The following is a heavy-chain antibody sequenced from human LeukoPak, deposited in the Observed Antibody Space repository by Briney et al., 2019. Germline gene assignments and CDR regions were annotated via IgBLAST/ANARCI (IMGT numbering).Heavy chain of an antibody. J-gene: IGHJ3*02. CDR1: GGSISSSNW. Sequence: ETLSLTCAVSGGSISSSNWWSWVRQPPGKGLEWVSVIYSGGSTYYADSVKGRFTISRDNSKNTLYLQMNSLRAEDTAVYYCARGPYSRDAFDIWGQGTMVTVSS. CDR2: IYSGGST. D-gene: IGHD4-11*01. V-gene: IGHV3-53*01. CDR3: ARGPYSRDAFDI.